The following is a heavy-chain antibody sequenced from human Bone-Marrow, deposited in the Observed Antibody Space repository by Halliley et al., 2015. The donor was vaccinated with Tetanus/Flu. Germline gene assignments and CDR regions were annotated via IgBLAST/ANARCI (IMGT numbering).Heavy chain of an antibody. V-gene: IGHV3-23*01. CDR3: AKSFYYDVSGAESNAFDV. J-gene: IGHJ3*01. CDR2: SDSGYST. Sequence: SDSGYSTYYADSVKGRFTISRDNSKSTLYVQTSSLRAEDTAIYYCAKSFYYDVSGAESNAFDVWGRGTMVTVSS. D-gene: IGHD3-22*01.